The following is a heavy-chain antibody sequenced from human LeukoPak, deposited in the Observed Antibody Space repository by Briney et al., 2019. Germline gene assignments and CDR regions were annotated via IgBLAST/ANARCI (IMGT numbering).Heavy chain of an antibody. Sequence: SGPTLVNPTQTLTLTCTFSVFSLSTSGVGVGWIRQPPGKALEWLALIYWNDDKRYSPSLKSRLTITKDTSKNQVVLTMTNMDPVDTATYYCARMVRGVIIFNWFDPWGQGTLATVSS. CDR1: VFSLSTSGVG. D-gene: IGHD3-10*01. CDR3: ARMVRGVIIFNWFDP. J-gene: IGHJ5*02. CDR2: IYWNDDK. V-gene: IGHV2-5*01.